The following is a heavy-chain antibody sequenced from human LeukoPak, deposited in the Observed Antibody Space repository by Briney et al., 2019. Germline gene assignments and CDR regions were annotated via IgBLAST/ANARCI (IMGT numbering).Heavy chain of an antibody. D-gene: IGHD6-13*01. CDR3: ARVTGYVMEDYFDY. CDR1: GGSISSSGDY. Sequence: SETLSLTCTVSGGSISSSGDYWGWIRQPPGKGLEWIGSVHYSGSTYYNPSLKSRVTISVDTSKNQFSLRLSSVTAADTAVYYCARVTGYVMEDYFDYWGQGTLVTVSS. V-gene: IGHV4-39*07. J-gene: IGHJ4*02. CDR2: VHYSGST.